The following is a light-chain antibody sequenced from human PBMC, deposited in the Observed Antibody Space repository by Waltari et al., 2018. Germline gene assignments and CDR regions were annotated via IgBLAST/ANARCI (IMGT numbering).Light chain of an antibody. CDR1: SSNIGTDH. V-gene: IGLV1-51*01. J-gene: IGLJ2*01. Sequence: QSVLTQPPSVSAAPGQKVTISCSGNSSNIGTDHVSWFQQLPGTVPKVVIYANIDRPPGIPDRVSGSKSGTSATLGITGRQTGDEACYYCGTWDHSLHGVVFGGGTELTVL. CDR3: GTWDHSLHGVV. CDR2: ANI.